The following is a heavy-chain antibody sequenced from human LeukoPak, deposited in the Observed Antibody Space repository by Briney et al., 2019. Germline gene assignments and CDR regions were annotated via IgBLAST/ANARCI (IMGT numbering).Heavy chain of an antibody. D-gene: IGHD2-2*01. V-gene: IGHV3-74*01. CDR3: ARVLAVPAAFYFYYGLDV. CDR1: GFTFSSYW. J-gene: IGHJ6*02. CDR2: IDGDGSST. Sequence: GGSLRLSCAASGFTFSSYWMQWVRQAPGKGLVWVSRIDGDGSSTNYADSVKGRFTISRDNAKNSLYLQMNSLRAEDTAVYFCARVLAVPAAFYFYYGLDVWGQGTTVTVSS.